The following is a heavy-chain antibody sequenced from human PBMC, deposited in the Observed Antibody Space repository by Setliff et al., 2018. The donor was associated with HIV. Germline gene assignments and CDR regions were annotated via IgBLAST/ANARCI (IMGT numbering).Heavy chain of an antibody. CDR1: GYTFISYG. V-gene: IGHV1-18*01. CDR3: ATDPGYSSTWYSESFQH. CDR2: ISVKNGNT. Sequence: ASVKVSCKASGYTFISYGVSWVRQAPGQGLEWMGWISVKNGNTNYAQKFQGRLTMTEDTSTDTAYMELSSLRSDDTAMYYCATDPGYSSTWYSESFQHWGQGTVGTVSS. D-gene: IGHD6-13*01. J-gene: IGHJ1*01.